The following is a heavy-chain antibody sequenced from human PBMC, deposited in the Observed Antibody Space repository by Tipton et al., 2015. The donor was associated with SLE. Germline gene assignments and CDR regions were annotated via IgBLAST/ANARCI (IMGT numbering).Heavy chain of an antibody. V-gene: IGHV1-46*01. CDR2: INPSAGST. D-gene: IGHD2-21*02. CDR3: ASRVVTEYYYGMDV. Sequence: QVQLVQSGAEVKKPGASVKVSCKASGYTFTSYYMHWVRQAPGQGLEWMGVINPSAGSTSYAQKFQGRVIMTRDTSTRTAYMELSSLRSEDTAVYYCASRVVTEYYYGMDVWGQGTTVTVSS. J-gene: IGHJ6*02. CDR1: GYTFTSYY.